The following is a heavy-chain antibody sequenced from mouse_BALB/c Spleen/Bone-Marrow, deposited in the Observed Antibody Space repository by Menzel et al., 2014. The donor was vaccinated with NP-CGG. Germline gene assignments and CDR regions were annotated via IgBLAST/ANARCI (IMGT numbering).Heavy chain of an antibody. V-gene: IGHV1-14*01. CDR3: ARRWLPYAMDY. CDR2: INPYNDGT. CDR1: GYTFTSYI. J-gene: IGHJ4*01. D-gene: IGHD2-3*01. Sequence: VQLKHSGPELAKPGASVKMSCKASGYTFTSYIMHWVKQKPGQGLEWIGYINPYNDGTKYNEKFKGKATLTSDKSSSTAYMELSSLTSEDSAVYYCARRWLPYAMDYWGQRTSVTVSS.